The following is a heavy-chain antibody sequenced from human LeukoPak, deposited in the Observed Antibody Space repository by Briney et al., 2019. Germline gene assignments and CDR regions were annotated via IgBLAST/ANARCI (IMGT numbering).Heavy chain of an antibody. Sequence: GESLKISCKGSGYSFTSYWIGWVGQMPGKGLEWMGIIYPGDSDTRYSPSFQGQVTISADKSISTAYLQWSSLKASDTAMYYCARGKRGYCSGGSCHGSDYWGQGTLVTVSS. D-gene: IGHD2-15*01. CDR2: IYPGDSDT. J-gene: IGHJ4*02. V-gene: IGHV5-51*01. CDR1: GYSFTSYW. CDR3: ARGKRGYCSGGSCHGSDY.